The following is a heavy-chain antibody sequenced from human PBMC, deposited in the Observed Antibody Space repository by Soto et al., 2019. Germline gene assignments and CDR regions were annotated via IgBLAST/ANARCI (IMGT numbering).Heavy chain of an antibody. CDR3: ARDVLLVGAPDGDCSGGSRKFPPGGMDV. V-gene: IGHV1-46*01. CDR1: GYTFTTYY. CDR2: INPSVGTR. D-gene: IGHD2-15*01. Sequence: EASVKVSCKASGYTFTTYYIHWVRQAPGQGLEWMGIINPSVGTRGFAQRLQDRITMTTDTSTSTVYMELSSLRSEDTAMYYCARDVLLVGAPDGDCSGGSRKFPPGGMDVWGQGTTVTVSS. J-gene: IGHJ6*02.